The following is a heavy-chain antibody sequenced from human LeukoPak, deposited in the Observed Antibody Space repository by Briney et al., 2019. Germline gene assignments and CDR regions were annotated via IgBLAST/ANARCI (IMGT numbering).Heavy chain of an antibody. Sequence: SETLSLSCTVSGASFDNSYCWTWVRQPPAKRPEWIGTIYSSEFTYYSPSLRSRVTISADTSKNLFSLRLTSVTAADTAVYYCARGSDDYKLGNYWGQGILVTVSS. CDR1: GASFDNSYC. V-gene: IGHV4-39*01. CDR2: IYSSEFT. J-gene: IGHJ4*02. D-gene: IGHD4/OR15-4a*01. CDR3: ARGSDDYKLGNY.